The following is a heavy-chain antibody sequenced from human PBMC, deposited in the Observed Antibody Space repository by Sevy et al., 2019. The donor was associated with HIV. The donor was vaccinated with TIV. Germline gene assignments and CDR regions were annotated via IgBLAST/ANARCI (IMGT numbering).Heavy chain of an antibody. CDR3: ARDLMITFGGVIVNGLDY. Sequence: GGSLRLSCAASGFTFSSYWMSWVRQAPGKGLEWVAHIKQDGSEKYYVDSVKGRFTISRDNAKNSLYLQMNSLRAEDTAVYYCARDLMITFGGVIVNGLDYWGQGTLVTVSS. J-gene: IGHJ4*02. V-gene: IGHV3-7*03. CDR2: IKQDGSEK. CDR1: GFTFSSYW. D-gene: IGHD3-16*02.